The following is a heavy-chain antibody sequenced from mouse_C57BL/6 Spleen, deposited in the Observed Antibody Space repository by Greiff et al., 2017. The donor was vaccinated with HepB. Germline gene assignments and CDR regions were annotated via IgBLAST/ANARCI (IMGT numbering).Heavy chain of an antibody. CDR1: GYSITSGYD. Sequence: EVQLQESGPGMVKPSQSLSLTCTVSGYSITSGYDWHWIRHFPGNKLEWMGYISYSGSTNYNPSLKSRISITHDTSKNHFFLKLNSVTTDDTATYYCAGGGDDGYYYWGQGTLVTVSA. CDR3: AGGGDDGYYY. V-gene: IGHV3-1*01. D-gene: IGHD2-3*01. J-gene: IGHJ3*01. CDR2: ISYSGST.